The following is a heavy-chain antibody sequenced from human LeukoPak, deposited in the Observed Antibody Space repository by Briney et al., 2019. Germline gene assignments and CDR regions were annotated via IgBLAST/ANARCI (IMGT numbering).Heavy chain of an antibody. D-gene: IGHD6-13*01. V-gene: IGHV3-30*18. CDR1: GFTFSSYG. Sequence: PGGSLRLSCAASGFTFSSYGMHWVRQAPGKGLEWVAVISYDGSNKYYADSVKGRFTISRDNSKNTVYLQMNSLRAEDTAVYYCAKGESTAAGLPSDDYWGQGTLVTVSS. CDR2: ISYDGSNK. CDR3: AKGESTAAGLPSDDY. J-gene: IGHJ4*02.